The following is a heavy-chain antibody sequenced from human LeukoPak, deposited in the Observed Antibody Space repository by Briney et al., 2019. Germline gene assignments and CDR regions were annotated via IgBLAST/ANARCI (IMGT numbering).Heavy chain of an antibody. CDR3: ARALGYCSSTSCSGYYMGV. CDR1: GFTFSSYA. CDR2: ISSSSSYI. D-gene: IGHD2-2*01. Sequence: AGGSLRLSCAASGFTFSSYAMSWVRQAPGKGLEWVSSISSSSSYIYYADSVKGRFTISRDNAKNSLYLQMNSLRAEDTAVYYCARALGYCSSTSCSGYYMGVWGKGTTVTVSS. V-gene: IGHV3-21*01. J-gene: IGHJ6*03.